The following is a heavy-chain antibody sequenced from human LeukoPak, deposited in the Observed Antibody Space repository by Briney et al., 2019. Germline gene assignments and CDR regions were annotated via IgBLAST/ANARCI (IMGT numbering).Heavy chain of an antibody. Sequence: GASVKVSCTAPGYTFTSYGISWVRQAPGQGLEWMGWINPNSGGTNYAQKFQGRVTMTRDTSISTAYMELSRLRSDDTAVYYCASSNGDFWLPNDWGQGTLVTVSS. CDR2: INPNSGGT. J-gene: IGHJ4*02. D-gene: IGHD3-3*01. V-gene: IGHV1-2*02. CDR1: GYTFTSYG. CDR3: ASSNGDFWLPND.